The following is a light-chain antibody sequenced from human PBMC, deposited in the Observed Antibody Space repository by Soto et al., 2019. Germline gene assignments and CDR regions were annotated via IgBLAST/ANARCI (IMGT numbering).Light chain of an antibody. CDR1: SSNIGAGYD. CDR3: QSYDSSLSGWV. V-gene: IGLV1-40*01. CDR2: GNN. Sequence: QSALTQPPSVSGAPGQRVTISCTGSSSNIGAGYDVHWYQHLPGTAPKLLIYGNNNRPSGVPDRFSGSKSGTSASLAITGLQAEDEADYYCQSYDSSLSGWVFGGGTQLTVL. J-gene: IGLJ3*02.